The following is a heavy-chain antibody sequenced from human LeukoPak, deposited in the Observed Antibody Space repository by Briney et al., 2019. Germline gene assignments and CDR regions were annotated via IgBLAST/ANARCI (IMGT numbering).Heavy chain of an antibody. CDR1: GFTITRYG. CDR2: IIPIFGTA. J-gene: IGHJ4*02. V-gene: IGHV1-69*05. D-gene: IGHD5-24*01. Sequence: GASVKVSCSFSGFTITRYGTHWVQQAPGQGLEWMGRIIPIFGTANYAQKFQGRVTITTDESTSTAYMELSSLRSENTAVYYCARDRRDGYTSFDYWGQGTLVTVSS. CDR3: ARDRRDGYTSFDY.